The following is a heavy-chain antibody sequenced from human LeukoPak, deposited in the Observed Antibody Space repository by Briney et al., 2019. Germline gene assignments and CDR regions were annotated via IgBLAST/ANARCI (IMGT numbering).Heavy chain of an antibody. CDR2: IYPGDSDT. CDR1: GYSFTSYW. Sequence: GESLKISCKGSGYSFTSYWIGWVRQMPGKGLEWMGIIYPGDSDTRYSSSFQGQVTISADKSISTAYLQWSSLKASDTAMYYCARRGYSYGYWTPIGNAFDIWGQGTMVTVSS. J-gene: IGHJ3*02. V-gene: IGHV5-51*01. D-gene: IGHD5-18*01. CDR3: ARRGYSYGYWTPIGNAFDI.